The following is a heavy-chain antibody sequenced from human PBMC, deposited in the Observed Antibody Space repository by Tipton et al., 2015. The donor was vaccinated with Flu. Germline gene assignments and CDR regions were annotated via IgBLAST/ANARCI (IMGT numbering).Heavy chain of an antibody. CDR3: ARHRYYSGYDS. CDR2: IYYSGST. D-gene: IGHD5-12*01. Sequence: TLSLTCTVSGGSISSYYWSWIRQPPGKGLEWIGYIYYSGSTNYNPSLKSRVTISVDTSKNQFSLKLSSVTAADTAVYYGARHRYYSGYDSWGQGTLVTVSS. V-gene: IGHV4-59*08. CDR1: GGSISSYY. J-gene: IGHJ5*02.